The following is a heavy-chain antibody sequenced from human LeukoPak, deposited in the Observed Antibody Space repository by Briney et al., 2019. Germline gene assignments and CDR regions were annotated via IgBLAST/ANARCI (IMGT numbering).Heavy chain of an antibody. J-gene: IGHJ4*02. Sequence: SQTLSLTCAISGDSISNNKAGWNWIRQSPSRGLEWLGRTYYRSNWYNDYAVSVKSRISINPDTSKNRFSLQLNSVTPEDTAVYYCARSIDGGSCNPWGQGTLVIVSS. D-gene: IGHD2-15*01. CDR2: TYYRSNWYN. CDR3: ARSIDGGSCNP. V-gene: IGHV6-1*01. CDR1: GDSISNNKAG.